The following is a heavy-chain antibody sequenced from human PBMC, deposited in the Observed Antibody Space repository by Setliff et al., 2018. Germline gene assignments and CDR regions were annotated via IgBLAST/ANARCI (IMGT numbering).Heavy chain of an antibody. V-gene: IGHV1-18*01. CDR1: GYTFTDFG. CDR3: ARDRTAYTYGLDV. J-gene: IGHJ6*02. D-gene: IGHD3-16*01. Sequence: ASVKVSCKASGYTFTDFGINWVRQAPGQGLEWMGWISPYTGNTYSDQRFQGRVTMTTDTSTTTASLELRALRSDDTAVYYCARDRTAYTYGLDVWGQGTTVTVSS. CDR2: ISPYTGNT.